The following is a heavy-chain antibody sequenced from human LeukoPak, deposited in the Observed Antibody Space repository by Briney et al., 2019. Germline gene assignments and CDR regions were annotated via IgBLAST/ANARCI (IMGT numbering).Heavy chain of an antibody. CDR3: ARGNVGARDYYFDY. D-gene: IGHD1-26*01. CDR2: IIISTIYI. CDR1: GFTFSSYS. Sequence: GGXLRLSCAPSGFTFSSYSMNWVRQAPGKGVEGVSSIIISTIYIYSADSVQGRFTISRHNPNNSLYLQMNSLRAEDTAVYYCARGNVGARDYYFDYWGQGTLVTVSS. J-gene: IGHJ4*02. V-gene: IGHV3-21*01.